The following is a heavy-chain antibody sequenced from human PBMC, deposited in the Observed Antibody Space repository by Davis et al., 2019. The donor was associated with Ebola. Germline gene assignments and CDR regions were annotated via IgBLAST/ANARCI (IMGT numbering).Heavy chain of an antibody. V-gene: IGHV3-48*02. CDR2: ISDDSSST. CDR3: VSAGWDH. Sequence: GGSLRLSCAASGSTFSNYAMNWVRQAPGKGLEWVSHISDDSSSTYYADSVKGRFTISRDNAKNSLYLQLNTLRDEDTAVYFCVSAGWDHWGQGTLVTVSS. CDR1: GSTFSNYA. J-gene: IGHJ4*02. D-gene: IGHD2-15*01.